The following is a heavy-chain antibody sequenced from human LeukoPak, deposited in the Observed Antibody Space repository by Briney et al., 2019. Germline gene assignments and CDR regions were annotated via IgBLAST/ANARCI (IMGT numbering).Heavy chain of an antibody. CDR1: GYTFTSYG. D-gene: IGHD3-10*01. Sequence: ASVKVSCKASGYTFTSYGISWVRQAPGQELEWMGWISAYNGNTNYAQKLQGRVTMTTDTSTSTAYMELRSLRSDDTAVYYCARVGHYYYGSGSYSPYDAFDIWGQGTMVTVSS. J-gene: IGHJ3*02. CDR3: ARVGHYYYGSGSYSPYDAFDI. CDR2: ISAYNGNT. V-gene: IGHV1-18*04.